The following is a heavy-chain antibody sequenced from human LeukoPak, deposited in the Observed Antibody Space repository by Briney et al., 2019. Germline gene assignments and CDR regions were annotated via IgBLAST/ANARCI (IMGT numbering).Heavy chain of an antibody. V-gene: IGHV4-34*01. CDR2: INHSGST. J-gene: IGHJ4*02. D-gene: IGHD5-24*01. CDR1: GGSFSGYY. CDR3: ARVGTDGYNDYFDY. Sequence: SETLSLTCAVYGGSFSGYYWSWIRQPPGKGLEWIGEINHSGSTNYNPSLKSRVTISVDTSKNQFSLKLSSVTAADTAVYYCARVGTDGYNDYFDYWGQGTLVTVSS.